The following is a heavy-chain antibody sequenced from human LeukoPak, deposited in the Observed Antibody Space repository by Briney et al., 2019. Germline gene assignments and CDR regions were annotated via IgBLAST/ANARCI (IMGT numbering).Heavy chain of an antibody. Sequence: SETLSLTCTVSGYSISSGYYWGWIRPPPGKGLEWIGSIYHGGSTYYNPSLKSRVTISVDTSKNQFSLKLSSVTAADTAVYYCARNEHYDSWSGYLGYFDYWGQGTLVTVSS. D-gene: IGHD3-3*01. CDR2: IYHGGST. CDR1: GYSISSGYY. CDR3: ARNEHYDSWSGYLGYFDY. J-gene: IGHJ4*02. V-gene: IGHV4-38-2*02.